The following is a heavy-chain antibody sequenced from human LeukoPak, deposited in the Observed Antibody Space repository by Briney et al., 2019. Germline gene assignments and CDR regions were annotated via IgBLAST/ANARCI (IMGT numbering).Heavy chain of an antibody. D-gene: IGHD6-19*01. V-gene: IGHV3-23*01. Sequence: GGSLRLSCAASGFTFSSYAMSWVRQAPGKGLEWVSAISGSGGSTHYADSVKGRFTISRDNSKNTLYLQMNSLRAEDTAVYYCAKEGPYSSGWFPARAGGYFQHWGQGTLVTVSS. CDR1: GFTFSSYA. J-gene: IGHJ1*01. CDR3: AKEGPYSSGWFPARAGGYFQH. CDR2: ISGSGGST.